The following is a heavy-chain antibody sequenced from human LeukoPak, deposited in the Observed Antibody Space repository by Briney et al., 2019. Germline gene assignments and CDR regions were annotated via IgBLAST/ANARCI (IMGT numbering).Heavy chain of an antibody. D-gene: IGHD3-16*01. J-gene: IGHJ4*02. Sequence: VASVKVSCKTSGYTFSVYYIQWVRQAPGLGLEWMGWINPNTGGTNYAEKFKGRVTMTGDTSISTAYMEVTRLKSDDTAIYYCARDLGFDSWGQGTLVTVSS. CDR3: ARDLGFDS. CDR1: GYTFSVYY. V-gene: IGHV1-2*02. CDR2: INPNTGGT.